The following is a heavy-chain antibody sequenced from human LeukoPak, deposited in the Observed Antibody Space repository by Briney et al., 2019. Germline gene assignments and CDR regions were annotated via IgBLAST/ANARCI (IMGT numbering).Heavy chain of an antibody. V-gene: IGHV1-24*01. CDR1: GESITELG. D-gene: IGHD3-22*01. CDR2: LVPENYQT. J-gene: IGHJ3*02. CDR3: ALASDYYDSSGYYLEI. Sequence: ASVKVSCKVSGESITELGMHWVRQSPGKGLEWMGGLVPENYQTIYAQDFQGRVTMTEDTSTDTAYMELSSPRSEDTAIYYCALASDYYDSSGYYLEIWGQGTLVTVSA.